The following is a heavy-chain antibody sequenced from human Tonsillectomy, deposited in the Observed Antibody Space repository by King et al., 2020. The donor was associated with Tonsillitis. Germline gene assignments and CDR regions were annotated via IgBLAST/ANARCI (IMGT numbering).Heavy chain of an antibody. CDR1: GFTFRTYG. J-gene: IGHJ1*01. Sequence: VQLVESGGGVVQPGRSLRLSCAASGFTFRTYGMHWVRQAPGKGLEWVAVIGHDGSKKYYADSVKGRFTISRDNPKNTLNLQMNSLRAEDTAVYYCVRDGGDRAFQHWGQGTLVTVSS. CDR3: VRDGGDRAFQH. D-gene: IGHD3-16*01. CDR2: IGHDGSKK. V-gene: IGHV3-33*08.